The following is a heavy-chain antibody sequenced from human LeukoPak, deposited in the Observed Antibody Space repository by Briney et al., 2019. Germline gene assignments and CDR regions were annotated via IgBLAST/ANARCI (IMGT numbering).Heavy chain of an antibody. CDR2: INHSGST. V-gene: IGHV4-34*01. D-gene: IGHD3-22*01. Sequence: SETLSLTCAVYGGSFSGYYWSWIRQPPGKGLEWIGEINHSGSTNYNPSLKSRVTISVDTSKNQFSLKLSSVTAADTAVYYCARDSLTMTVGRQKRGLDYWGQGTLVTVSS. CDR3: ARDSLTMTVGRQKRGLDY. CDR1: GGSFSGYY. J-gene: IGHJ4*02.